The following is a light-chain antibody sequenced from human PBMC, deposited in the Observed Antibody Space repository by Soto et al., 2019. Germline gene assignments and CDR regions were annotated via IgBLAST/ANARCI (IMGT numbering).Light chain of an antibody. CDR3: SSYAGSNNQV. V-gene: IGLV2-8*01. CDR1: SSDVGGYNY. Sequence: QSALTQPPYASGSPGQSVTISCTGSSSDVGGYNYVSWYQQHPGRAPKLMIYEVSKRPSGVPDRFSGSKSGNTASLTVSGLQTEDEADYYCSSYAGSNNQVFGTGTKSPS. J-gene: IGLJ1*01. CDR2: EVS.